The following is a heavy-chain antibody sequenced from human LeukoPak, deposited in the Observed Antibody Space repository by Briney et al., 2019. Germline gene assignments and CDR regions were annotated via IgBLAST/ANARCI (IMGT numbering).Heavy chain of an antibody. CDR2: ISYDGSNE. J-gene: IGHJ4*02. V-gene: IGHV3-30*04. CDR3: AREKIGSGYDQDLDY. Sequence: GGSLRLSCAASGFTFSSYVMHWVRQAPGKGLEWVAIISYDGSNEYHADSVKGRFTISRDNSKNTLYLQMNSLRSDDTAVYYCAREKIGSGYDQDLDYWGQGTLVTVSS. D-gene: IGHD5-12*01. CDR1: GFTFSSYV.